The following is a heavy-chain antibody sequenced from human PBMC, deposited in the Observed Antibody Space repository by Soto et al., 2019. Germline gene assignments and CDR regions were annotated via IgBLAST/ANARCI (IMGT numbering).Heavy chain of an antibody. CDR1: GFTFSSYA. CDR2: ISGSGGST. J-gene: IGHJ6*02. Sequence: EVQLLESGGGLVQPGGSLRLSCAASGFTFSSYAMSWVRQAPGKGLEWVSAISGSGGSTYYADSVKGRFTISRDNSKNTLYLQMNSLRAEDTAVYYCAREPFSIAAHYYYGMDVWGQGTTVTVSS. CDR3: AREPFSIAAHYYYGMDV. V-gene: IGHV3-23*01. D-gene: IGHD6-6*01.